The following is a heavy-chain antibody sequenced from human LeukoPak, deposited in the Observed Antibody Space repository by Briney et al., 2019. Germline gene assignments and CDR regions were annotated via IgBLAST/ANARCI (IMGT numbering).Heavy chain of an antibody. J-gene: IGHJ4*02. CDR2: LPPDELGI. CDR1: GFTFTNYW. D-gene: IGHD6-6*01. CDR3: VGTIASRGSEY. Sequence: PEGSLRLSCAASGFTFTNYWMHWVRQAPGMGLVWVSRLPPDELGIIYADSVKGRFTVSRDNAKNTVYLQMNNLRVDDTAMYYCVGTIASRGSEYWGQGALVTVSS. V-gene: IGHV3-74*01.